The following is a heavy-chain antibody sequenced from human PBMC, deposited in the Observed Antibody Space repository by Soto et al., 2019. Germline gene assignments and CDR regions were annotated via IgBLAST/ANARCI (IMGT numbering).Heavy chain of an antibody. CDR2: IKQDGSEK. J-gene: IGHJ4*02. D-gene: IGHD3-10*01. CDR1: GFTFSSYW. CDR3: AREYYGSGSYYNV. Sequence: GGSLRLSCAASGFTFSSYWMSWVRQAPGKGLEWVANIKQDGSEKYYVDSVKGRFTISRDNAKNSLYLQMNSLRAEDTAVYYCAREYYGSGSYYNVWGQGTLVTVSS. V-gene: IGHV3-7*01.